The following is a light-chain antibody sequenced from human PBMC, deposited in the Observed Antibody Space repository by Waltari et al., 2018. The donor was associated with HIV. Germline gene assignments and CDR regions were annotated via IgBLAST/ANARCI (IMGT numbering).Light chain of an antibody. CDR3: AAWTDSRYVV. V-gene: IGLV1-47*01. CDR2: RNN. Sequence: QSVQTLPPSASGALGPTVTIPCSRSSSNIGRNFVYWYQQLPGTAPKLLIYRNNQRPAGVPDRFSGSKSGTSAALAISGLRSEDEADYYCAAWTDSRYVVFGGGTKLTVL. CDR1: SSNIGRNF. J-gene: IGLJ2*01.